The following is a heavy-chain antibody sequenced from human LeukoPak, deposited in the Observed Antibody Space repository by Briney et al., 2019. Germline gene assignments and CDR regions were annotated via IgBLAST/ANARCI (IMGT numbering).Heavy chain of an antibody. J-gene: IGHJ4*02. CDR1: GFTFSSYS. V-gene: IGHV3-21*01. D-gene: IGHD3-9*01. CDR3: ARQGEYDILTGYYRGYFDY. CDR2: ISSSSSYI. Sequence: GGSLRLSCAASGFTFSSYSMNWVRQASGKGLEWVSSISSSSSYIYYADSVKGRFTISRDNAKNSLYLQMNSLRAEDTAVYYCARQGEYDILTGYYRGYFDYWGQGTLVTVSS.